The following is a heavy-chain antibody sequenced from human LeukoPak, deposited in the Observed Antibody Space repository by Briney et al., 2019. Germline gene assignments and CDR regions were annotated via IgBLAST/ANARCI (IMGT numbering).Heavy chain of an antibody. J-gene: IGHJ4*02. CDR2: ISSSSSYI. CDR3: ARGVGMRNYFDY. V-gene: IGHV3-21*01. D-gene: IGHD1-26*01. Sequence: GGSLRLSCAASGFTFSSYSMNWVRQAPGKGLEWVSSISSSSSYIYHADSVKGRFTISRDNAKNSLYLQMNSLRAEDTAVYYCARGVGMRNYFDYWGQGTLVTVSS. CDR1: GFTFSSYS.